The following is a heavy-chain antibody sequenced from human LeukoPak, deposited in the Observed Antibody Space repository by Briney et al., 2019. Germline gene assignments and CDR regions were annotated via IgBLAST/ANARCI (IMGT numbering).Heavy chain of an antibody. V-gene: IGHV1-18*01. D-gene: IGHD2-2*01. CDR2: ISAYNGNT. CDR1: GYTFTSYG. J-gene: IGHJ6*03. Sequence: ASVKVSCKASGYTFTSYGISWVRQAPGQGLEWMGWISAYNGNTIYAQKLQGRLTMTTDTSTRTAYMELRSLRSDDTAVYYCARDGGQGWASSTSPAILLYYYYMDVWGKGTTVTVSS. CDR3: ARDGGQGWASSTSPAILLYYYYMDV.